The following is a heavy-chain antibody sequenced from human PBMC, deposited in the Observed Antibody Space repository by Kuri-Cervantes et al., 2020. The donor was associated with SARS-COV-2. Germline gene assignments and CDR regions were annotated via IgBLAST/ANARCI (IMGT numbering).Heavy chain of an antibody. CDR1: GGTFSSYA. V-gene: IGHV1-69*13. Sequence: SVKVSCKASGGTFSSYAISWVRQAPGQGLEWMGGIIPIFGTANYAQKFQGRVTITADESTSTAYMELSSLRSEDTAVYYCARGIVVVVAAMGYFDYWGQGTLVTVSS. J-gene: IGHJ4*02. D-gene: IGHD2-15*01. CDR2: IIPIFGTA. CDR3: ARGIVVVVAAMGYFDY.